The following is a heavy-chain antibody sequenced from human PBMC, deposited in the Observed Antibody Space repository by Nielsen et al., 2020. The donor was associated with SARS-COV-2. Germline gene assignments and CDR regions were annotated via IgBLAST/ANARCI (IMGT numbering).Heavy chain of an antibody. CDR2: INHSGST. D-gene: IGHD3-22*01. Sequence: SQTLSLTCAVYGGSLTDYYWSWIRQPPGKGLEWIGEINHSGSTNYNPSLKSRVTISVDTSKNQFSLKLSSVTAADTAVYYCARGGASYYYDSSGYLNYYFDYWGQGTLVTVSS. J-gene: IGHJ4*02. V-gene: IGHV4-34*01. CDR3: ARGGASYYYDSSGYLNYYFDY. CDR1: GGSLTDYY.